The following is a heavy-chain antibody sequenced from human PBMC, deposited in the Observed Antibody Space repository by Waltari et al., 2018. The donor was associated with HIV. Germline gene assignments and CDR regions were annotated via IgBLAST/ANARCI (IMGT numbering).Heavy chain of an antibody. J-gene: IGHJ6*02. V-gene: IGHV1-58*02. Sequence: QMLLLQSGPQVKKPGTSVTVSCQASGFVFSSSAIHWLRPGRGQRLEWVAFVVVASENSVFAQVCRGSVSLSVDKSTETVNLELGSLRSDDTAGYYCAADVKRRYSGENLPYPFFFAFDIWGQGTTV. CDR3: AADVKRRYSGENLPYPFFFAFDI. CDR1: GFVFSSSA. CDR2: VVVASENS. D-gene: IGHD3-16*02.